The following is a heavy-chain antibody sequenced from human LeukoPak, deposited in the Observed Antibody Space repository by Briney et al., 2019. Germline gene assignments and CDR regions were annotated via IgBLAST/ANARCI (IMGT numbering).Heavy chain of an antibody. CDR3: ARVVGAAEIYYYMDV. V-gene: IGHV3-21*01. Sequence: GGSLRLSCAASGFTFSSYSMNWVRQAPGKGLEWVSSISSSSSYIYYADSVKGRFTISRDNAKNSLYLRMNSLRAEDTAVYYCARVVGAAEIYYYMDVWGKGTTVTVSS. CDR1: GFTFSSYS. J-gene: IGHJ6*03. D-gene: IGHD1-26*01. CDR2: ISSSSSYI.